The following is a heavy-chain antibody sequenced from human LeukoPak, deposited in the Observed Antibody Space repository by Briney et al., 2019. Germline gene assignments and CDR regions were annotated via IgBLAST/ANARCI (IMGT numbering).Heavy chain of an antibody. CDR1: GYRFTNYW. CDR2: IYPGDSDT. CDR3: ARREGEVGATNPLDC. V-gene: IGHV5-51*01. D-gene: IGHD1-26*01. J-gene: IGHJ4*02. Sequence: GESLKISCKGSGYRFTNYWIGWVRQMPGKGLEWMGIIYPGDSDTRYSPSFQGQVTISADKSISTAYLQWSSLKASDTAMYYCARREGEVGATNPLDCWGQGTLVTVSS.